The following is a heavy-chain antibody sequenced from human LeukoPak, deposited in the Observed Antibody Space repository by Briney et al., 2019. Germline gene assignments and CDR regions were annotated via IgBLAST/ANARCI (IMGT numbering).Heavy chain of an antibody. CDR2: IHFRDSET. V-gene: IGHV5-51*01. CDR3: ASPASGCTSISCYLYY. D-gene: IGHD2-2*01. CDR1: GQSFTNYW. Sequence: GESLKISCQGSGQSFTNYWIGWVRQMPGKGLEWMGFIHFRDSETRYRPSFQGQVTISADKSISAAYLRWSSLEASDTAMYYCASPASGCTSISCYLYYWGQGTLVTVSS. J-gene: IGHJ4*02.